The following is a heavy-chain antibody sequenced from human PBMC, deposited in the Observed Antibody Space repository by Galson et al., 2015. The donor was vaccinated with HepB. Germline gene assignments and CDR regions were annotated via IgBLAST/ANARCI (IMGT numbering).Heavy chain of an antibody. CDR3: TTEYSGSYYRAFDI. J-gene: IGHJ3*02. Sequence: SLRLSCAASGFTFSNAWMSWVRQAPGKGLEWVGRIKSKTDGGTTDYAAPVKGRFTISRDDSKNTLYLQMNSLKTEDTAVYYCTTEYSGSYYRAFDIWGQGTMVTVSS. V-gene: IGHV3-15*01. CDR1: GFTFSNAW. D-gene: IGHD1-26*01. CDR2: IKSKTDGGTT.